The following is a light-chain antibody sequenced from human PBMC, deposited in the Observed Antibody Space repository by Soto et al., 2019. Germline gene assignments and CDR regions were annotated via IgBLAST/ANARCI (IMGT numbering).Light chain of an antibody. CDR2: DAS. J-gene: IGKJ5*01. Sequence: DIQMTQSPSTLSASVGDRVTITCRASQSISSWLAWYQQKPGKAPKLLIYDASSLESGVPSRFSGSGSGTEFTLTISSLQPDDFATYYCQQYNSFRFGKGTRLEIK. CDR1: QSISSW. V-gene: IGKV1-5*01. CDR3: QQYNSFR.